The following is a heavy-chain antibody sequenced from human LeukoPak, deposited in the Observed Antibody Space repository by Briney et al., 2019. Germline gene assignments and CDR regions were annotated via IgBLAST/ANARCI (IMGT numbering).Heavy chain of an antibody. J-gene: IGHJ4*02. CDR1: GGSVSSGSYD. Sequence: SETLSLTCTVSGGSVSSGSYDWSWIRQPPGKGLEWIGYIYYSGSTNYNPSLKSRVTISVDTSKNQFSLKLSSVTAADTAVYYCASWYYDFWSGYKNFDYWGQGTLVTVSS. D-gene: IGHD3-3*01. CDR2: IYYSGST. V-gene: IGHV4-61*01. CDR3: ASWYYDFWSGYKNFDY.